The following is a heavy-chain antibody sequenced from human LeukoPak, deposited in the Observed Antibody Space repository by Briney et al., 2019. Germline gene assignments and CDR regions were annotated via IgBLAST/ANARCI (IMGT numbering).Heavy chain of an antibody. CDR3: AKLAAAGFDY. CDR2: IRYDGSNK. CDR1: GFTFISYG. D-gene: IGHD6-13*01. J-gene: IGHJ4*02. V-gene: IGHV3-30*02. Sequence: GGSLRLSCAASGFTFISYGMHWVRQAPGKGLEWVAFIRYDGSNKYYADSVKGRFTISIDNSKNTLYLQMNSLRAEDTAVYYCAKLAAAGFDYWGQGTLVTVSS.